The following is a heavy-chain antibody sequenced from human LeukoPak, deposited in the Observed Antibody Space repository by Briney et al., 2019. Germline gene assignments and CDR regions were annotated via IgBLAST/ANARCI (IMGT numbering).Heavy chain of an antibody. Sequence: GGTLRLSCAASGFTFSSYGMSWVRQAPGKGLEWVSAISGSGGSTYYADSVKGRFTISRDNSKNTLCLQMNSLRAEDTAVYYCAKDDRIQTRRYSYNYWGQGTLVTVSS. CDR2: ISGSGGST. V-gene: IGHV3-23*01. CDR3: AKDDRIQTRRYSYNY. CDR1: GFTFSSYG. D-gene: IGHD5-18*01. J-gene: IGHJ4*02.